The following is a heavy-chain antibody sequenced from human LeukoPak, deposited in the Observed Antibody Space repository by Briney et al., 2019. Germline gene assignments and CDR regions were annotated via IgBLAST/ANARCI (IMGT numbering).Heavy chain of an antibody. V-gene: IGHV4-38-2*02. D-gene: IGHD6-19*01. J-gene: IGHJ4*02. CDR2: IYHSGST. CDR1: GYSISSGYY. Sequence: SETLSLTCTLSGYSISSGYYWGWIRQPPGKGLEWIGSIYHSGSTYYNPSLKSRVTISVDTSENQFSLKLSSVTAADTAVYYCARDLYSSGWGYFDYWGQGTLVTVSS. CDR3: ARDLYSSGWGYFDY.